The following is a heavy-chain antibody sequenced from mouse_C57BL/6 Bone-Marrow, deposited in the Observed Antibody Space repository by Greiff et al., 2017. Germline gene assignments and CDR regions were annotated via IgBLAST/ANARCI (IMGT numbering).Heavy chain of an antibody. CDR2: INPYNGGT. Sequence: EVQLQQSGPVLVKPGASVKMSCKASGYTFTDYYMNWVKQSHGKSLEWIGVINPYNGGTSYNQKFKGKATLTVDKSSSTAYMELNSLTSEDSAVYYCARINYDYAVDYWGQGTSVTVSS. CDR1: GYTFTDYY. J-gene: IGHJ4*01. CDR3: ARINYDYAVDY. V-gene: IGHV1-19*01. D-gene: IGHD2-1*01.